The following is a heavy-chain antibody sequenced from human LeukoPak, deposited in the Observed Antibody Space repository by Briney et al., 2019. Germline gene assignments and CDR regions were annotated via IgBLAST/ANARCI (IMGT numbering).Heavy chain of an antibody. Sequence: SETLSLTCTVSGGSISSYYWSWIRQPPGKGLEWIGYIYYSGSTNYNPSLKSRVTISVDTSKNQFSLKLSSVTAADTAVYYCARVQEGEYFQHWGQGTLVTVSS. CDR3: ARVQEGEYFQH. D-gene: IGHD4-11*01. CDR1: GGSISSYY. V-gene: IGHV4-59*01. J-gene: IGHJ1*01. CDR2: IYYSGST.